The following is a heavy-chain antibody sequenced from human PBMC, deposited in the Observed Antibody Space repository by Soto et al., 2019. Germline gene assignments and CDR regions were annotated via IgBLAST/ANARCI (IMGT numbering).Heavy chain of an antibody. CDR2: ISYDENNK. J-gene: IGHJ4*02. D-gene: IGHD5-18*01. CDR3: AKKEGRGVVTTMVGIFDY. Sequence: QVQLVESGGGVVQPGRSLRLSCAASGFTFTNYAMHWVRQAPGKGLEWVAVISYDENNKYYADSVKGRFTISRDNSKNTVYLQMDCLRAEDTAVYYCAKKEGRGVVTTMVGIFDYWGQGTLVTVSS. CDR1: GFTFTNYA. V-gene: IGHV3-30*18.